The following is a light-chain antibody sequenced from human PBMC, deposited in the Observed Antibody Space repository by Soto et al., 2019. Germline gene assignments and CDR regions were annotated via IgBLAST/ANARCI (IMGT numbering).Light chain of an antibody. CDR2: DVS. CDR1: YRDVGGYNY. V-gene: IGLV2-14*01. J-gene: IGLJ1*01. CDR3: SFYTSSSSQV. Sequence: QSALTQPASVSGSPGQSITISCTGTYRDVGGYNYVAWYQQYPGKAPKLMIYDVSFRPSGVSNRFSGSKSDITASLTISGLQAEDEADYYCSFYTSSSSQVFGTGTKLTVL.